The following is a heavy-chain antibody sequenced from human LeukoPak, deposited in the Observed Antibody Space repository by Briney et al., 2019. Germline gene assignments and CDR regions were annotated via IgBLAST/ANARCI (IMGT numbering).Heavy chain of an antibody. J-gene: IGHJ3*02. V-gene: IGHV3-49*04. CDR1: GFTFGAYA. CDR3: TRVSPTGYSYGYLRAFDI. CDR2: MRSKTYGGTT. Sequence: GGSLRLSCTASGFTFGAYAMTWVRQAPGEGLGWLGFMRSKTYGGTTEYAASVKGRFTISRDDSKSIAYLQMNSLKTEDTAMYYCTRVSPTGYSYGYLRAFDIWGQGTMVTVSS. D-gene: IGHD5-18*01.